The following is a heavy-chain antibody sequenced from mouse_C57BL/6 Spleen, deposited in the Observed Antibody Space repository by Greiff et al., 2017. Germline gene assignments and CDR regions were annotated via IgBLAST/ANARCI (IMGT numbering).Heavy chain of an antibody. D-gene: IGHD1-1*01. CDR3: AREKHYYDSPYYFDY. Sequence: EVKLQESGPGLVKPSQSLSLTCSVTGYSITSGYYWNWIRQFPGNKLEWMGYISYDGSNNYNPSLKNRISITRDTSKNQFFLKLNSVTTEDTATYYCAREKHYYDSPYYFDYWGQGTTLTVSS. CDR1: GYSITSGYY. CDR2: ISYDGSN. J-gene: IGHJ2*01. V-gene: IGHV3-6*01.